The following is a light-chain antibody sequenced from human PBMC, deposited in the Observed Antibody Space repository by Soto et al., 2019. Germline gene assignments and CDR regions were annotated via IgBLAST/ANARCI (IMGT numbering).Light chain of an antibody. V-gene: IGKV1-39*01. CDR2: DAS. CDR1: QSINSY. CDR3: QQRYNTPFT. Sequence: DIPMTQSPSSLSASEGDRVTITCRARQSINSYLNWYQQKSGKAPKLLIYDASALQSGVPYRFSGSGSETEFTLTITNLQPDDFATYYCQQRYNTPFTFGPGTKVDVK. J-gene: IGKJ3*01.